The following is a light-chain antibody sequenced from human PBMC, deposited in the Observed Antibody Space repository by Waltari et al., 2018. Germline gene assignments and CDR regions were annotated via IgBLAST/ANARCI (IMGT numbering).Light chain of an antibody. V-gene: IGKV1-12*01. Sequence: DIQMTHSPSCVSSSVGDRVTLTCRASQGISSSLAWYQQKPGTAPKLLIYGASRLQSGVPLRFSGSGSGTDFTLTIASLQPEDFATYYCQQADSFPWTFGQGTKVDIK. CDR3: QQADSFPWT. CDR1: QGISSS. CDR2: GAS. J-gene: IGKJ1*01.